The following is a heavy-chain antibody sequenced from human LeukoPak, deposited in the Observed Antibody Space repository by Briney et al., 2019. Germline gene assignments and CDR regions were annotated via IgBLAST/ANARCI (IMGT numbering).Heavy chain of an antibody. CDR3: ARSEQDYYDSSGYYY. J-gene: IGHJ4*02. Sequence: GGSLRLSCAASGFTFSSYSMNWVRQAPGKGLEWVSSISSSSSYIYYADSVKSRFTISRDNAKNSLYLQMNSLRAEDTAEYYCARSEQDYYDSSGYYYWGQGTLVTVSS. CDR1: GFTFSSYS. V-gene: IGHV3-21*01. CDR2: ISSSSSYI. D-gene: IGHD3-22*01.